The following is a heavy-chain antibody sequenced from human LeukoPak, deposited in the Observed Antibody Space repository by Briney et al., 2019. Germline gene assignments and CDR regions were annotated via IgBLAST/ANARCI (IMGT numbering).Heavy chain of an antibody. D-gene: IGHD3-16*01. V-gene: IGHV4-39*01. CDR3: ASLKSAPGTYYLDY. CDR2: IYYSGST. J-gene: IGHJ4*02. CDR1: GGSISSSSYY. Sequence: SETLSLTCTVSGGSISSSSYYWGWIRQPPGKGLEWIGSIYYSGSTYYNPSLKSRVTISVDTSKNQFSLKLSSVTAADTAVYYCASLKSAPGTYYLDYWGQGTLVTVSS.